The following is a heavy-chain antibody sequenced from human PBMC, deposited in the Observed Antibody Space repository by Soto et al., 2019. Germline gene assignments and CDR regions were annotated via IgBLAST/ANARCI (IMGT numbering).Heavy chain of an antibody. Sequence: SLRLCCEASGLTFSSYGMLLVRKTPGKRLEWVAVIWYYGSNKYYADSVKGRFTISRDNSKNTLYLQMNSLRAEDTAVYYCARDVGGSSSFYYYYYGMDVWGQGTKVTVYS. V-gene: IGHV3-33*01. D-gene: IGHD6-13*01. CDR3: ARDVGGSSSFYYYYYGMDV. CDR2: IWYYGSNK. J-gene: IGHJ6*02. CDR1: GLTFSSYG.